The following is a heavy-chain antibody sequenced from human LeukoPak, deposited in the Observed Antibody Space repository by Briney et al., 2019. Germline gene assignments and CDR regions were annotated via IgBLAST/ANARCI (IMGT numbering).Heavy chain of an antibody. D-gene: IGHD6-13*01. V-gene: IGHV3-48*03. CDR1: GFTFSSYE. J-gene: IGHJ4*02. Sequence: GGSLRLSCAASGFTFSSYEMNWVRQAPGKGLEWVSYISSSGGNIYYADSVKGRFTISRENAKNSLYLQMNSLRAEDRAVYYVARDPPSSAAQLDYWGQGTLVTVSA. CDR3: ARDPPSSAAQLDY. CDR2: ISSSGGNI.